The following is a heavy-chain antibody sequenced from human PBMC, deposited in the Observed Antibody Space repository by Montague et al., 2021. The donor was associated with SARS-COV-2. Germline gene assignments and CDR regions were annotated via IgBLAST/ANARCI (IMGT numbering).Heavy chain of an antibody. J-gene: IGHJ4*02. CDR3: ARMPDQVWLDY. D-gene: IGHD5-18*01. CDR2: IDWDDDK. Sequence: PALVKPTPTLTLTCTFSGFSLSTSGMCVSWIRQPPGEALEWLAVIDWDDDKSYSTSLKTRLTISKDTSKNQVVLTMTNMDPVDTATYYCARMPDQVWLDYWGQGILGTVSS. V-gene: IGHV2-70*01. CDR1: GFSLSTSGMC.